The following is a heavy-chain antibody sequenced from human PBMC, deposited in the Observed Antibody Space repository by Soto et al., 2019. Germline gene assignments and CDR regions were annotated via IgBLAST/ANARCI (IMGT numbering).Heavy chain of an antibody. J-gene: IGHJ3*02. CDR2: IYYSGST. Sequence: QVQLQESGPGLVKPSKTLSLTCTVSGGSISSYYWSWIRQPLGKGLEWIGYIYYSGSTNYNPSLKSRVTISVDTSKNQFSLKLSSVTAADTAVCYCARLDAAADDAFDIWGQGTMVTVSS. CDR3: ARLDAAADDAFDI. V-gene: IGHV4-59*08. CDR1: GGSISSYY. D-gene: IGHD6-13*01.